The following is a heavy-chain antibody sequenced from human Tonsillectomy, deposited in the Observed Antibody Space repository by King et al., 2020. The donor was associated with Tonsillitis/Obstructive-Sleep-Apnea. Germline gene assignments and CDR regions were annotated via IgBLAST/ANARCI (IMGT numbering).Heavy chain of an antibody. CDR1: GYTFTGYY. V-gene: IGHV1-2*02. Sequence: VQLVESGAEVKKPGASVKVSCKASGYTFTGYYMHWVRQAPGQGLEWMAWINPNSGGTNYEQKFQGRVTMTRDTSISTAYMELSRLRSDDTAVYYCAREYSSSSGGFDPWGQGTLVTVSS. D-gene: IGHD6-13*01. J-gene: IGHJ5*02. CDR3: AREYSSSSGGFDP. CDR2: INPNSGGT.